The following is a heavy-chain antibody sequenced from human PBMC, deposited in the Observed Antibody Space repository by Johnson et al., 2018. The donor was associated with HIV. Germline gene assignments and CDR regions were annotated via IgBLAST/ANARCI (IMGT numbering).Heavy chain of an antibody. Sequence: VQLVESGGGVVRPGGSLRVSCVASGFTFDEYGMCWVRQAPGKGLAWVSGIKWNGGSAGYADPVKGRFTISRDNAKKSLYLQLNTLRAADTAVYYCARDWDAYGAFDIWGQGTMVTVSS. CDR2: IKWNGGSA. CDR3: ARDWDAYGAFDI. V-gene: IGHV3-20*04. D-gene: IGHD1-26*01. J-gene: IGHJ3*02. CDR1: GFTFDEYG.